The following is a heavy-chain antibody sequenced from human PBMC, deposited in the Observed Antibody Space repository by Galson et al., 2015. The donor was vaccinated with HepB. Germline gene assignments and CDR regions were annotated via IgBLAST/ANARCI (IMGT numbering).Heavy chain of an antibody. CDR3: ARAMADFWGPLDY. CDR2: IKQDGSEK. J-gene: IGHJ4*02. V-gene: IGHV3-7*03. CDR1: GFTFSSYW. Sequence: SLRLSCAASGFTFSSYWMSWVRQAPGKGLEWVANIKQDGSEKYYVDSVKGRFTISRDNAKNSLYLQMNSLRAEDTAVYYCARAMADFWGPLDYWGQGTLVTVSS. D-gene: IGHD3-3*01.